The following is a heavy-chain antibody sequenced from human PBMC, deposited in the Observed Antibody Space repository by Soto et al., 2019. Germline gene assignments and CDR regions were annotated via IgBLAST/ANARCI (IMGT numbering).Heavy chain of an antibody. V-gene: IGHV4-61*05. Sequence: SETLSLTCTVSGGSISSSSYYWGWIRQPPGKGLEWIGYIYYSGSTNYNPSLKSRVTISVDTSKNQFSLKLSSVTAADTAVYYCARALYYDSSGYPDYWGQGTLVTVSS. D-gene: IGHD3-22*01. CDR3: ARALYYDSSGYPDY. CDR1: GGSISSSSYY. J-gene: IGHJ4*02. CDR2: IYYSGST.